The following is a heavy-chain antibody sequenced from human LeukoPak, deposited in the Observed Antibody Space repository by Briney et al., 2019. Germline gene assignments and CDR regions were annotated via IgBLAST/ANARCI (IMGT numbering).Heavy chain of an antibody. CDR3: ATRLYYYDSSGYAFDI. V-gene: IGHV1-24*01. J-gene: IGHJ3*02. CDR1: GYTLTELS. CDR2: FDLEDGET. Sequence: ASVKVSCKVSGYTLTELSMHWVRQAPGKGLEWMGGFDLEDGETIYAQRFQGRVTTTEDTSTDTAYMELSSLRSEDTAVYYCATRLYYYDSSGYAFDIWGQGTMDTVSS. D-gene: IGHD3-22*01.